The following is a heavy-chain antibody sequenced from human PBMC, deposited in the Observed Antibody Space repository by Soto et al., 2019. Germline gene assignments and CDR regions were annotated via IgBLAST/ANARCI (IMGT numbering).Heavy chain of an antibody. CDR2: MLSIGAGGTT. D-gene: IGHD2-15*01. Sequence: GGSLRLSCAASGLKFSDAWMNWVRQAPGKGLEWVGRMLSIGAGGTTDYAAPVQGRFTISRDDSRDTLYLQMDSLRVEDTAVYYCARDDVLCDGGRCYGIPLDVWGKGTTVTVSS. CDR3: ARDDVLCDGGRCYGIPLDV. J-gene: IGHJ6*04. CDR1: GLKFSDAW. V-gene: IGHV3-15*07.